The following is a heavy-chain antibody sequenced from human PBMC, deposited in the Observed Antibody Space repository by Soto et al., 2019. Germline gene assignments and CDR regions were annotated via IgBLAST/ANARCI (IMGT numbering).Heavy chain of an antibody. CDR3: ARGRRVYSGHFDY. J-gene: IGHJ4*02. CDR2: TGNKANSYTT. D-gene: IGHD5-12*01. Sequence: EVQLVESGGGLVQPGGYLRLSCAASGFTFSDHYMDWVRQAPGKGLEWVGRTGNKANSYTTQYAASVKGRFTISRDDSKNSLYLQMNSLKSDDTAVYYCARGRRVYSGHFDYWFQGTLVTVYS. V-gene: IGHV3-72*01. CDR1: GFTFSDHY.